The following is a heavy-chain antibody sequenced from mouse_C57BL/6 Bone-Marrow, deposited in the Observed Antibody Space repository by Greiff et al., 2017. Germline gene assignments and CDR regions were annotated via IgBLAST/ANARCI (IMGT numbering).Heavy chain of an antibody. Sequence: VQLVESGAELVKPGASVKVSCKASGYTFTSYWMHWVKQRPGQGLEWIGRIHPSDSDTNYNQKFKGKATLTVDKSSSTASIQLSSLTSEDSAVYYCAIDYGSSYGYFDVWGTGTTVTVSS. J-gene: IGHJ1*03. CDR3: AIDYGSSYGYFDV. D-gene: IGHD1-1*01. CDR2: IHPSDSDT. V-gene: IGHV1-74*01. CDR1: GYTFTSYW.